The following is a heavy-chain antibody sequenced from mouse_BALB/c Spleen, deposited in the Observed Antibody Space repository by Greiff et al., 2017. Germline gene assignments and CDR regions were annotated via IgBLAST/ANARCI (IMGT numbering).Heavy chain of an antibody. CDR2: ISSGGSYT. CDR3: TRAPSFDY. J-gene: IGHJ2*01. Sequence: EVQVVESGGGLVKPGGSLKLSCAASGFTFSSYTMSWVRQTPEKRLEWVATISSGGSYTYYPDSVKGRFTISRDNAKNTLYLQMSSLKSEDTAMYYCTRAPSFDYWGQGTTLTVSA. V-gene: IGHV5-6-4*01. CDR1: GFTFSSYT.